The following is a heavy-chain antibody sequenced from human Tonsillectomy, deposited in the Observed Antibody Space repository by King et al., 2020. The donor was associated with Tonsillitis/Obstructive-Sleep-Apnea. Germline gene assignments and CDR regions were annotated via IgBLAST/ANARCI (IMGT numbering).Heavy chain of an antibody. CDR2: IRSKAYGGTT. Sequence: VQLVESGGGLVQPGRSLRLSCTASGFTFGDYTMSWVRQAPGKGLEWVGFIRSKAYGGTTEYAASVKGRFTISRDDSKSIAYLQMNSLKTEDTAVYYCTRETFTGCYYNVLGYWGQGTLVTVSS. V-gene: IGHV3-49*04. CDR1: GFTFGDYT. CDR3: TRETFTGCYYNVLGY. D-gene: IGHD3-10*01. J-gene: IGHJ4*02.